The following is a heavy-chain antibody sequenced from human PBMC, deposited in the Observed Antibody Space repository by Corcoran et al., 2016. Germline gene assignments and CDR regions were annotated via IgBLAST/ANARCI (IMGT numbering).Heavy chain of an antibody. D-gene: IGHD3-10*01. CDR3: TRGRGSRAYDAFDI. Sequence: EAQLVESGGGLVQPGRSLRLSCTASGFTFGDYAMSWFRQAPGKGLEWVGFIRSKAYGGTTEYAASVKGRFTISRDDSKSIAYLQMNSLKTEDTAVYYCTRGRGSRAYDAFDIWGQGTMVTVSS. CDR2: IRSKAYGGTT. J-gene: IGHJ3*02. V-gene: IGHV3-49*03. CDR1: GFTFGDYA.